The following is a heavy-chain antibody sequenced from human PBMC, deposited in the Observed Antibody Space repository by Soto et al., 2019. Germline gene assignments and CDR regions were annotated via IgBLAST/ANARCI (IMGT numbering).Heavy chain of an antibody. J-gene: IGHJ5*02. D-gene: IGHD2-21*01. CDR3: SGGGRPGQIDWFDP. Sequence: QVQLQESGPRLVKPSGTLSLTCAVYGGSLSSCNWWSWVRQPPGKGLEWIGEIYRYGSTSYNPSLMSRVTIAVEKAKNQVSLKMTSLPAADTAVYFCSGGGRPGQIDWFDPWGQGILVTVSS. CDR2: IYRYGST. CDR1: GGSLSSCNW. V-gene: IGHV4-4*02.